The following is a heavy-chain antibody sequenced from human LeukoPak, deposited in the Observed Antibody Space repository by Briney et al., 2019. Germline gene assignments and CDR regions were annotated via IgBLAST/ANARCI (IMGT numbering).Heavy chain of an antibody. CDR1: AFTSSSYA. D-gene: IGHD3-10*01. V-gene: IGHV3-23*01. Sequence: GGSLRLSCAAPAFTSSSYAKNWVRQAPGKGLEWVSGMSGSGGSAHYADSVKGRFTISRDNSKNTLYLQMNSLRVEDTAVYYCAKVLDLWFTFGAFDIWGQGTMVTVSS. CDR3: AKVLDLWFTFGAFDI. CDR2: MSGSGGSA. J-gene: IGHJ3*02.